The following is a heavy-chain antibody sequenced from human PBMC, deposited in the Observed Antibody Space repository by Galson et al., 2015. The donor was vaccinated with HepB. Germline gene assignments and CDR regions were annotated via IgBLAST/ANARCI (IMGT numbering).Heavy chain of an antibody. CDR2: IDWDDDK. J-gene: IGHJ4*02. D-gene: IGHD5-24*01. CDR1: GFSLSTSGMC. CDR3: ARIVATTYYFDY. V-gene: IGHV2-70*11. Sequence: PALVKPTQTLTLTCTFSGFSLSTSGMCVSWIRQPPEKALEWLARIDWDDDKYYSTSLKTRLTISKDTSKNQVVLTMTNMDPVDTATYYCARIVATTYYFDYWGQGTLVTVSS.